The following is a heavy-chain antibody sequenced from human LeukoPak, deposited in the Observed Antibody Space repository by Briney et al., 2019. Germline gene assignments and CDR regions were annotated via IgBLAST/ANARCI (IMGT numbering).Heavy chain of an antibody. D-gene: IGHD3-10*01. CDR3: AKDMGRFGELLYLFDY. CDR1: GFTFSSYA. J-gene: IGHJ4*02. V-gene: IGHV3-23*01. CDR2: ISGSGGST. Sequence: GGSLRLSCAASGFTFSSYAMSWVRQAPGKGLEWVSAISGSGGSTYYADSVKGRFTISRDNSKNTLYLQMNSLRAEDTALYYCAKDMGRFGELLYLFDYWGQGTLVTVSS.